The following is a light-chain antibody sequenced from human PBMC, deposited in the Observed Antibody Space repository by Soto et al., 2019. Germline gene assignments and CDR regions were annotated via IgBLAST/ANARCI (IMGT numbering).Light chain of an antibody. CDR1: QSVLYSSNNNNY. J-gene: IGKJ4*01. CDR2: WAS. V-gene: IGKV4-1*01. Sequence: DIVMTQSPDSLAVSLGERATINCKSSQSVLYSSNNNNYLAWYQQRPGQPPQLLIYWASTRESGVPDRFSGSGSGTDFTLPISSLQAEDVAVYYCQQYYDTPLTFGGGTRVEIK. CDR3: QQYYDTPLT.